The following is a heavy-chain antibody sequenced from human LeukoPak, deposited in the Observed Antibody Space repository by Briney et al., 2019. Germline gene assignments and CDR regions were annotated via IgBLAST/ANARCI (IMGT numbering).Heavy chain of an antibody. CDR1: GYTFTGYY. Sequence: ASVKVSCKASGYTFTGYYIHWVRQAPGQGLEWMGRINPNSGGTNYAQKFQGRVTMTRDTSINTAYMDLSGLTSDDTAVYYCAREVGSTLKYYFDYWGQGTLVTVSS. D-gene: IGHD1-26*01. CDR3: AREVGSTLKYYFDY. J-gene: IGHJ4*02. CDR2: INPNSGGT. V-gene: IGHV1-2*06.